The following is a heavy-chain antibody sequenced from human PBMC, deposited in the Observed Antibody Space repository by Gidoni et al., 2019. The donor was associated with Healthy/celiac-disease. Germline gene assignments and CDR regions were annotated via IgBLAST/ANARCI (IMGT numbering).Heavy chain of an antibody. CDR2: ISGRGGST. J-gene: IGHJ4*02. CDR3: AKDRFQYSSGWFHYFDY. V-gene: IGHV3-23*01. Sequence: EVHLLESGGGLVPPGRSLSLPCVPCVLPFRTYAMRWVRQAPGKGLEWVSAISGRGGSTYYADSVKGRFTISRDNSKNTLDLQMNSLRAEDTAVYYCAKDRFQYSSGWFHYFDYWGQGTLVTVSS. CDR1: VLPFRTYA. D-gene: IGHD6-19*01.